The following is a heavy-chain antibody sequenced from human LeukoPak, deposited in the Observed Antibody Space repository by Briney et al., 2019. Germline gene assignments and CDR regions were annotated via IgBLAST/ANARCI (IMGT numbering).Heavy chain of an antibody. J-gene: IGHJ5*02. Sequence: ASVKVSYKASGYTFTGYYMHWVRQAPGQGLEWMGWINPNSGGTNYAQKFQGRVTMTRDTSISTAYMELSRLRSDDTAVYYCARAESVVPAAMDWFDPWGQGTLVTVSS. CDR2: INPNSGGT. CDR1: GYTFTGYY. V-gene: IGHV1-2*02. CDR3: ARAESVVPAAMDWFDP. D-gene: IGHD2-2*01.